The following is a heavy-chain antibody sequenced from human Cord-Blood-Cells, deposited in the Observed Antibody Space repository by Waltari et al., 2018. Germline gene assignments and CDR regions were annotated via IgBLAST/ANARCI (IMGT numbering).Heavy chain of an antibody. CDR3: ARAPPYCTNGVCYDAFDI. D-gene: IGHD2-8*01. J-gene: IGHJ3*02. V-gene: IGHV1-18*01. CDR2: ISAYNGNT. Sequence: QVQLVQSGAEVTKPGASVKVSCTASGYTFTSYGISWVRQAPGQGLEWMGWISAYNGNTNYAQKLQGRVTMTTDTSTSTAYMELRSLRSDDTAVYYCARAPPYCTNGVCYDAFDIWGQGTMVTVSS. CDR1: GYTFTSYG.